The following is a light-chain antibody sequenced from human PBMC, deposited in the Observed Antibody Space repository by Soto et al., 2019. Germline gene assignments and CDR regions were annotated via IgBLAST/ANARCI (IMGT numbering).Light chain of an antibody. CDR3: QQYGSSPYT. CDR2: GAS. Sequence: EIVLTQSPGTLSLSPGERATLSCRASQSVSSDYIAWYQQKPDQAPRLLLYGASNRTTGIPDRFSGSGSGTDFTLTISRLEPADFAVYSCQQYGSSPYTFGQGTKLEI. V-gene: IGKV3-20*01. J-gene: IGKJ2*01. CDR1: QSVSSDY.